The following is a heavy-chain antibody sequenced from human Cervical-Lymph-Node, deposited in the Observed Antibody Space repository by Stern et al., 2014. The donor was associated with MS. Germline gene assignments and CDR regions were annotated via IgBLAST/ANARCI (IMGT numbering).Heavy chain of an antibody. CDR3: ARDVSSTWFSAFDY. D-gene: IGHD6-13*01. V-gene: IGHV3-9*01. CDR2: ISWNSGSI. CDR1: RFPFDDYA. J-gene: IGHJ4*02. Sequence: VQLVQSGGGLVQPGRSLRLSCAASRFPFDDYAMHWVRQAPGKGLEWVSGISWNSGSIGYADSVKGRFTISRDNAKSSLFLQMNSLRAEDTALYYCARDVSSTWFSAFDYWGQGTLVTVSS.